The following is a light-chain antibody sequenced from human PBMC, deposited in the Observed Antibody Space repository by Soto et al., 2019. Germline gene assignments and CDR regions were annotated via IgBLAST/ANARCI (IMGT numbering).Light chain of an antibody. V-gene: IGLV2-18*02. J-gene: IGLJ2*01. Sequence: QSALTQPPSVSGSPGQSVTISCTGTSSDVGSYNRVSWYQQPPGTAPKLMIYEVRNRPSGVPDRFSGSKSGNTASLTISGLQAEDAADYYCSSYTSSSTFVFGGGTKVTVL. CDR3: SSYTSSSTFV. CDR1: SSDVGSYNR. CDR2: EVR.